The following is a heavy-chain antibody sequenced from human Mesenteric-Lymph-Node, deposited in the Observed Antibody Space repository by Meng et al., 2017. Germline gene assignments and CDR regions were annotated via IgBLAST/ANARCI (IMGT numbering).Heavy chain of an antibody. CDR2: IYYSGST. J-gene: IGHJ4*02. CDR1: GGAISSSSYY. CDR3: ASGIYYYDSSGWGY. D-gene: IGHD3-22*01. Sequence: GSLRPSCTVSGGAISSSSYYWGWSRQPPGKGLEWIGSIYYSGSTYYNPSLKSRVTISVDTSKNQFSLKPSSVTAADTAVYYCASGIYYYDSSGWGYWGQGTLVTVSS. V-gene: IGHV4-39*07.